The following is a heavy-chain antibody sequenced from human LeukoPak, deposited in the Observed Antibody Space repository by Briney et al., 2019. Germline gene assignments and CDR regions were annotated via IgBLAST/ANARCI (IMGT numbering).Heavy chain of an antibody. CDR2: ISGSGGNT. D-gene: IGHD2-21*02. J-gene: IGHJ4*02. Sequence: GGSLRLSCAAFGFTFSNYAISWVRQAPGKGLEWVSAISGSGGNTYYADSVRGRFTISRGNSRNTLHLQMNRLRAEDTALYYCAKPYGTDCGGDCYFDYWGQGTLVSVSS. CDR1: GFTFSNYA. CDR3: AKPYGTDCGGDCYFDY. V-gene: IGHV3-23*01.